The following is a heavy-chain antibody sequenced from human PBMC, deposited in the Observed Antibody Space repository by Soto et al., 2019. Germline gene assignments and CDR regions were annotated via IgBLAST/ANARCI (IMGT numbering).Heavy chain of an antibody. CDR3: AHCRGGVASF. J-gene: IGHJ4*02. Sequence: QITLNESGPTLVKPTQTLTLTCTFSGFSLSTRDVGVGWIRQPPGEALEWLGVVYWDDSKTYSPSLDSRLTITKATSKNQVVIRMTKMDPVDTATYYCAHCRGGVASFWGQGTLVTVSS. CDR1: GFSLSTRDVG. V-gene: IGHV2-5*02. CDR2: VYWDDSK. D-gene: IGHD2-2*01.